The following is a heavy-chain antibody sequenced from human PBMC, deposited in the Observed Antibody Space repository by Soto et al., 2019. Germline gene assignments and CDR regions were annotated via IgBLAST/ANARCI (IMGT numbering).Heavy chain of an antibody. D-gene: IGHD1-26*01. V-gene: IGHV3-33*01. Sequence: QVQLVESGGGVVQPGRSLRLSCAASGFTFSSYGMHWVRQAPGKGLEWVAVIWYDGSNKYYADSVKGRFTISRDNSKNTLYLQMNSLRAEDTAVYYCARDPDEGNGSDLDYWGQGTLVTVSS. J-gene: IGHJ4*02. CDR3: ARDPDEGNGSDLDY. CDR1: GFTFSSYG. CDR2: IWYDGSNK.